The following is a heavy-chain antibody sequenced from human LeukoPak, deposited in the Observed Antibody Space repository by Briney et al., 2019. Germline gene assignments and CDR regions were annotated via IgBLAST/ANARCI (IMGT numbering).Heavy chain of an antibody. CDR2: INNNGGST. CDR3: ARAENSGWYGDY. D-gene: IGHD6-19*01. V-gene: IGHV3-64*01. CDR1: GFTFSTYA. J-gene: IGHJ4*02. Sequence: GGPLRLSCAASGFTFSTYAMHWVRQAPGKGLEYVSAINNNGGSTYYANSVKGRFTISRDNSKNTLYLQMDTLRAEDMAVYYCARAENSGWYGDYWGQGTLVTVSS.